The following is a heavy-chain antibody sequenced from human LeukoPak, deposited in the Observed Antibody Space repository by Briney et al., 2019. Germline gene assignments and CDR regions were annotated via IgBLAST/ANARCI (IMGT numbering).Heavy chain of an antibody. Sequence: GGSLRLSCAASGFTFSNHGMNWVRQAPGKGLEWVSGISPSGDITYYADSVKGRFTVSRDNFKNTLYLQMNSLRTEDTAVYFCARMYYYDSSGLNWFDPWGQGTLVTVSS. V-gene: IGHV3-23*01. CDR3: ARMYYYDSSGLNWFDP. D-gene: IGHD3-22*01. CDR2: ISPSGDIT. CDR1: GFTFSNHG. J-gene: IGHJ5*02.